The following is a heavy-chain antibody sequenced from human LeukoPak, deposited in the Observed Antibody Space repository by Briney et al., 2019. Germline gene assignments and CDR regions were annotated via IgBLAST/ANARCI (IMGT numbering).Heavy chain of an antibody. V-gene: IGHV3-21*01. CDR2: IGSSTSYI. CDR1: GFTFNFAW. D-gene: IGHD2-15*01. CDR3: ARDSDVHCSGGSCANFDY. Sequence: AGGSLRLSCAASGFTFNFAWMSWVRQAPGKGLEWVSSIGSSTSYIYYADSVKGRFTISRDNAWKSLYLQMNSLRAEDTAIYYCARDSDVHCSGGSCANFDYWGQGTRVTVSS. J-gene: IGHJ4*02.